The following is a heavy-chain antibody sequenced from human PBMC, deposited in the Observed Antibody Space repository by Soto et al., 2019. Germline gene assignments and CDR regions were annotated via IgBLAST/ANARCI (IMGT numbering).Heavy chain of an antibody. CDR2: VYNSGST. D-gene: IGHD6-13*01. J-gene: IGHJ4*02. V-gene: IGHV4-59*01. Sequence: SETLSLTCTVSGGSISSNYWTWIRQPPGKGLGWIGYVYNSGSTNYNPSLKSRVTISEDTSKSQFSLKVNSMTAADTVVYYCARYRREAVAGYTLDNWGQGILVTVSS. CDR1: GGSISSNY. CDR3: ARYRREAVAGYTLDN.